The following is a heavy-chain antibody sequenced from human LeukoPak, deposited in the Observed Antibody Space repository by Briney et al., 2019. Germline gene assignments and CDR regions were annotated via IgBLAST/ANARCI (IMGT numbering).Heavy chain of an antibody. Sequence: GGSLRLSCAVSGLTFTNAWMSWVRQAPGKGLEWVGRIKSKTEGGTVEYAAPVKGRFTVLRDDSRNILYLQMNSLKPEDTAAYYCTTYMVRGTSFYGMDVWGQGTTVTVSS. CDR2: IKSKTEGGTV. D-gene: IGHD3-10*01. CDR1: GLTFTNAW. V-gene: IGHV3-15*01. CDR3: TTYMVRGTSFYGMDV. J-gene: IGHJ6*02.